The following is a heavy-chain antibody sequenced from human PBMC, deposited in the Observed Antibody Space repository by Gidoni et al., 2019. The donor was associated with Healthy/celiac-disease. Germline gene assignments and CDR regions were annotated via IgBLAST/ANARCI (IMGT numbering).Heavy chain of an antibody. Sequence: EVQMVESGGGLVKPGGSLRLSCAASGFTFSNAWMSWVRQATGKGQEGFGRIKSKTYGGTTDYAAPVKGRFTISRDDSKNTLYLQMNSLKTEDTAVYSCTTDPGGSYYYYYGMDVWGQGTTVTVSS. CDR2: IKSKTYGGTT. CDR3: TTDPGGSYYYYYGMDV. CDR1: GFTFSNAW. J-gene: IGHJ6*02. V-gene: IGHV3-15*01. D-gene: IGHD1-26*01.